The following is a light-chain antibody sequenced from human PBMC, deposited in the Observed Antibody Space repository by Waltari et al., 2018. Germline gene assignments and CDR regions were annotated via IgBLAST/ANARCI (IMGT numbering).Light chain of an antibody. CDR1: SSAVGRYIF. J-gene: IGLJ1*01. CDR2: AVN. V-gene: IGLV2-11*01. Sequence: QSALTQPPSVSGSPGQSFTTPCTGTSSAVGRYIFFSWYQQHPDKAPTLLIYAVNKRPSGVPDRFSGSKSGNTASLTISGLQGEDEADYYCCSYAGSYTYVFGTGTKVTAL. CDR3: CSYAGSYTYV.